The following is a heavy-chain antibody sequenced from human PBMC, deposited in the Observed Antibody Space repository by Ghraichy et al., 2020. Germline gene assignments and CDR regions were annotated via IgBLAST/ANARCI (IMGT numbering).Heavy chain of an antibody. CDR1: GFTLSSYW. D-gene: IGHD6-13*01. CDR2: IKSDGTEK. J-gene: IGHJ4*02. Sequence: LSLTCAASGFTLSSYWMSWVRQAPGKGLEWVANIKSDGTEKYYLDSVKGRFTISRDNAKNSLYLQMNSLRAEDTAVYYCARDARSSWSYWGQGTLVTVSS. V-gene: IGHV3-7*03. CDR3: ARDARSSWSY.